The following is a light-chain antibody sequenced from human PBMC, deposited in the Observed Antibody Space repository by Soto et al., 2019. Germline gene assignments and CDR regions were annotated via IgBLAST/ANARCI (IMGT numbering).Light chain of an antibody. J-gene: IGLJ1*01. CDR2: GNT. Sequence: QCCLALPAPVYGAPRPRGYICLTRGSRHSRSTHDVQWYQQLPGTAPKLLIHGNTNRPSGVPDRFSGSKSGTSASLAITGLQADDEADYYCQSYDDSLSVHYVFGTGTKVTVL. V-gene: IGLV1-40*01. CDR3: QSYDDSLSVHYV. CDR1: SRHSRSTHD.